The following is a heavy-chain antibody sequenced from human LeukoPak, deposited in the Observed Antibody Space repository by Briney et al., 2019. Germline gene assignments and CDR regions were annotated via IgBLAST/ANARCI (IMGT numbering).Heavy chain of an antibody. J-gene: IGHJ4*02. V-gene: IGHV4-30-2*01. CDR2: IYHSGST. CDR3: ARTSSGWPFDY. D-gene: IGHD6-19*01. Sequence: SETLSLTCAVSGGSISSGGYSWSWIRQPPGKGLEWIGYIYHSGSTYYNPSLKSRVTISVDRSKNQFSLKLSSVTAADTAVYYCARTSSGWPFDYWGQGTLVTVSS. CDR1: GGSISSGGYS.